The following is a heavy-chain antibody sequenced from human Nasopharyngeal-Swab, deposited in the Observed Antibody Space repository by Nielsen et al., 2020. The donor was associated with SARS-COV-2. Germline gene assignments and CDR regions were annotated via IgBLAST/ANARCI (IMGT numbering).Heavy chain of an antibody. CDR1: GYTFTGYY. CDR3: ARDPPGGIP. Sequence: SVKVSCKASGYTFTGYYMHWVRQAPGQGLEWMGGIIPIFGTANYAQKFQGRVTITADESTSTAYMELSSLRSEDTAVYYCARDPPGGIPWGQGTLVTVSS. CDR2: IIPIFGTA. V-gene: IGHV1-69*13. J-gene: IGHJ5*02.